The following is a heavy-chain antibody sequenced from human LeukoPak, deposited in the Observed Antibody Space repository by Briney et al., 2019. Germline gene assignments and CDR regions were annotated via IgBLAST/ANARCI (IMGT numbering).Heavy chain of an antibody. CDR2: INWNGGST. CDR1: GFTFDDYG. D-gene: IGHD5-18*01. Sequence: GSLRLSCAASGFTFDDYGMSWVRQAPGKGLEWVSGINWNGGSTGYADSVKGRFTISRDNAKNSLYLQMNSLRAEDTAVYYCAREGAYSHGSLVDYWGQGTLLTVSS. CDR3: AREGAYSHGSLVDY. V-gene: IGHV3-20*04. J-gene: IGHJ4*02.